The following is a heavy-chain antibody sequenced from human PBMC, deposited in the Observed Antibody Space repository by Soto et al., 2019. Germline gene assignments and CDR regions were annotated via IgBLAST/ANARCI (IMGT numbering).Heavy chain of an antibody. D-gene: IGHD1-1*01. CDR2: IKSKTDGGTT. CDR3: TTSHNWNEGKIYYYYYMDV. J-gene: IGHJ6*03. V-gene: IGHV3-15*01. Sequence: GGSLRLSCAASGFTFSNAWMSWVRQAPGKGLEWVGRIKSKTDGGTTDYAAPVKGRFTISRDDSKNTLYLQMNSLKTEDTAVYYCTTSHNWNEGKIYYYYYMDVWGKGTTVTVSS. CDR1: GFTFSNAW.